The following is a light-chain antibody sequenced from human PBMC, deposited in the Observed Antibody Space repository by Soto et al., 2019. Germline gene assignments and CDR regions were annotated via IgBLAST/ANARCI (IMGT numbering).Light chain of an antibody. Sequence: IQMTQSPSTLSASVGDRVTMTCRASQSASTFLAWYQQKPGQAPKLLIYDASTLQSGVPSRFSASGSGTEFALTISGLQPDDFATYYCQHYNSYSEAFGQGTKVDIK. CDR1: QSASTF. J-gene: IGKJ1*01. V-gene: IGKV1-5*01. CDR2: DAS. CDR3: QHYNSYSEA.